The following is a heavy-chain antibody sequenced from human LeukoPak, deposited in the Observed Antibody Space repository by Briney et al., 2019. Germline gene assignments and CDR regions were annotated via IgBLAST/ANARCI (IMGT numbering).Heavy chain of an antibody. D-gene: IGHD3-22*01. V-gene: IGHV1-46*01. Sequence: ASVKVSCKASGYTFTSYYMHWVRQAPGQGLEWRGIINPSGGSTSYAQKFQGRVTMTRDTSTSTVYMELSSLRSEDTAVYYCAGDYYDSSGYQNWFDPWGQGTLVTVSS. CDR3: AGDYYDSSGYQNWFDP. J-gene: IGHJ5*02. CDR2: INPSGGST. CDR1: GYTFTSYY.